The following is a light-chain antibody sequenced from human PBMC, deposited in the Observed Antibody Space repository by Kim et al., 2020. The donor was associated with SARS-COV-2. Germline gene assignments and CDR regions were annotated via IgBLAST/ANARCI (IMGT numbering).Light chain of an antibody. CDR3: QAWDSSTEV. V-gene: IGLV3-1*01. CDR1: KLGDKY. J-gene: IGLJ1*01. Sequence: VAPDQTASITCCGNKLGDKYACWYQHKPGQSPVLVIYQDSKRPSGIPERFSGSNSGNTATLTISGTQAMDEADYYSQAWDSSTEVFGTGTKVTVL. CDR2: QDS.